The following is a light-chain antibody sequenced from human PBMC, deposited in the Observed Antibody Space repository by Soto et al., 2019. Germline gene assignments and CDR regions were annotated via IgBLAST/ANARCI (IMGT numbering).Light chain of an antibody. CDR1: QSVSSNF. CDR3: QQYDSSPRT. CDR2: GAS. J-gene: IGKJ1*01. Sequence: ENVLAQSPGTLSWSPGERATLSCRASQSVSSNFLAWCQQKPGQAPRLLIYGASNRATGIPDRFSGSGSGTEFTLTISSLEPEDFSVYYCQQYDSSPRTVGQGTKVEIK. V-gene: IGKV3-20*01.